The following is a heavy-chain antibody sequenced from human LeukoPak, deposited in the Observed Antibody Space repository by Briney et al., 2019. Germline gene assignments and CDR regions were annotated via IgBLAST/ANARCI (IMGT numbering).Heavy chain of an antibody. V-gene: IGHV5-51*01. CDR2: IYPGDSDT. CDR3: ARQARRESWELDYYYYMDV. J-gene: IGHJ6*03. Sequence: GESLKISCKGSGYSFTSYWIGWVRQMPGKGLEWMGIIYPGDSDTRYSPSFQGQVTISADKSISTAYLQWSSLKASDTAMYYCARQARRESWELDYYYYMDVWGKGTTVTVSS. D-gene: IGHD1-26*01. CDR1: GYSFTSYW.